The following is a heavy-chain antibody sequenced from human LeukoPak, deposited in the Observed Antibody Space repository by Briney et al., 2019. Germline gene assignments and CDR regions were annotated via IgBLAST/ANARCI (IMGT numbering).Heavy chain of an antibody. CDR2: IYWNDDK. CDR3: AHTWIQLWYTHPLFDY. J-gene: IGHJ4*02. CDR1: GFSLSTSGVG. Sequence: ESGPTLVKPTQTLTLTCTFSGFSLSTSGVGVGWIRQPPGKALEWLALIYWNDDKRYSPSLKSRLTITKDTSKNQVVLTMTNMDPVDTATYYCAHTWIQLWYTHPLFDYWGQGTLVTVSS. V-gene: IGHV2-5*01. D-gene: IGHD5-18*01.